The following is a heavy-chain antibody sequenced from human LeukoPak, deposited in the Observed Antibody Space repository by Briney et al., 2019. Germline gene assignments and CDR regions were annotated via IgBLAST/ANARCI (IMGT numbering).Heavy chain of an antibody. CDR2: IYHSGST. CDR1: GYSISSGYY. J-gene: IGHJ6*03. V-gene: IGHV4-38-2*02. D-gene: IGHD3-10*01. CDR3: ANLPNESPRYGSGRSYYMDV. Sequence: PSETLSLTCTVSGYSISSGYYWGWIRQPPGKGLEWIGSIYHSGSTYYNPSLKSRVTISVDTSKNQFSLKLSSVTAADTAVYYCANLPNESPRYGSGRSYYMDVWGKGTTVTVSS.